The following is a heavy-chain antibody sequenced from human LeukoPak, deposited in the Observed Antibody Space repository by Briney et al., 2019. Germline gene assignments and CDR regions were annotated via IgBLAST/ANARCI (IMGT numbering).Heavy chain of an antibody. D-gene: IGHD3-22*01. CDR1: GFTFSNYW. V-gene: IGHV3-7*03. Sequence: PGGSLRLSCAASGFTFSNYWMSWVRQAPGKGLEWVANIKQDGSETYYVDSVKGRFIISRDNAKNSLYLQMNSLRAEDTAVYYCARDGYDSSGYYYYYYYMDVWGKGTTVTISS. CDR3: ARDGYDSSGYYYYYYYMDV. J-gene: IGHJ6*03. CDR2: IKQDGSET.